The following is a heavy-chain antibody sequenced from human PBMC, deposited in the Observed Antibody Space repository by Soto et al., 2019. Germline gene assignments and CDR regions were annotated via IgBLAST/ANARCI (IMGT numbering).Heavy chain of an antibody. CDR2: ITSKSTTI. Sequence: TLRLSCAASGFTFTSYSMNWVRQAPGQGLELVSYITSKSTTIKYADSVKGRFTVSRDKAKNSLYLQLNSLRDEDTAVYYCAREMGACSDSSCYPGPYDSWGQGTLVNVSS. V-gene: IGHV3-48*02. J-gene: IGHJ5*02. CDR1: GFTFTSYS. D-gene: IGHD3-16*01. CDR3: AREMGACSDSSCYPGPYDS.